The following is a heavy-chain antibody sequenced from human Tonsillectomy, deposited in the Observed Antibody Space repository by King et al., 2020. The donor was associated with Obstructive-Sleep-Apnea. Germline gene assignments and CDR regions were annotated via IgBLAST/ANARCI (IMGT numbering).Heavy chain of an antibody. CDR1: GFTFSSYG. J-gene: IGHJ4*02. CDR3: AADRGNSGYDIAY. CDR2: IRYDGSNK. V-gene: IGHV3-30*02. Sequence: VQLVESGGGVVQPGRSLRLSCAASGFTFSSYGMHWIRQAPGKGLEWVTLIRYDGSNKYYADSVKGRFTTSRDNSKNTLYLQMNSLRAEDTAVHYCAADRGNSGYDIAYWGQGTLVTVSS. D-gene: IGHD5-12*01.